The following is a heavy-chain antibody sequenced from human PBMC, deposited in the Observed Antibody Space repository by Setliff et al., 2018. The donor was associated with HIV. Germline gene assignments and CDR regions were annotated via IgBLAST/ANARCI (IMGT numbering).Heavy chain of an antibody. V-gene: IGHV4-61*09. CDR1: GGSISSGNYY. CDR3: AKLLPAADMAREIDS. Sequence: PSETLSLTCSVSGGSISSGNYYWGWTRQPAGKGLEWIGHIYTAGAIKYNPSLKSRITISVDKSKNQFSLKLNSVTAADTAMYYCAKLLPAADMAREIDSWGQGTQVTVSS. D-gene: IGHD2-2*01. J-gene: IGHJ4*02. CDR2: IYTAGAI.